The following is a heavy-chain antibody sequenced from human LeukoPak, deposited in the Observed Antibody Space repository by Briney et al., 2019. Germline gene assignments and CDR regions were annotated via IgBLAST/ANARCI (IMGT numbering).Heavy chain of an antibody. V-gene: IGHV3-74*01. CDR2: INPEGRST. D-gene: IGHD1-1*01. CDR1: GFTFNNYW. CDR3: AKSLWRVDPFDY. J-gene: IGHJ4*02. Sequence: GGSLRLSCAASGFTFNNYWMNWVRQAPGKGLVWVSRINPEGRSTAYADSVKGRFTISRDNAKNTVYLQMSSLRADDTAVYYCAKSLWRVDPFDYWGQGTLVTVSS.